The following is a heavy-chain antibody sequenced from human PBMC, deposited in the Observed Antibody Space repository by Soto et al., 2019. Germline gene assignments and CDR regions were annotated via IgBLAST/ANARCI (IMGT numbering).Heavy chain of an antibody. D-gene: IGHD3-22*01. CDR3: AKSQTYYYDSSGYST. J-gene: IGHJ5*02. CDR1: GFTFSSYA. CDR2: ISGSGGST. V-gene: IGHV3-23*01. Sequence: GSLRLSCAASGFTFSSYAMSWVRQAPGKGLEWVSAISGSGGSTYYADSVKGRFTISRDNSKNTLYLQMNSLRAEDTAVYYCAKSQTYYYDSSGYSTWGQGTLVTVSS.